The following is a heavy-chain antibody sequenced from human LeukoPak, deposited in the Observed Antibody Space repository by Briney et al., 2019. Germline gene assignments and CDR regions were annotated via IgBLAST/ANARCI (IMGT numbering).Heavy chain of an antibody. D-gene: IGHD3-3*01. Sequence: TPSETLSLTCAVSGGSISSSNWWSWVRQPPGKGLEWIGEIYHSGSTNYNPSLKSRVTISVDKSKNQFSLKLSSVTAADTAVYYCARLRRVVNRNWFDPWGQGTLVTVSS. CDR2: IYHSGST. V-gene: IGHV4-4*02. CDR1: GGSISSSNW. CDR3: ARLRRVVNRNWFDP. J-gene: IGHJ5*02.